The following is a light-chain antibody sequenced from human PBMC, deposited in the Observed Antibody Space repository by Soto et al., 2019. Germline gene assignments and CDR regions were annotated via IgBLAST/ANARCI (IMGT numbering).Light chain of an antibody. CDR3: HPSNTYTRA. J-gene: IGKJ2*01. V-gene: IGKV1-5*03. CDR2: KAS. CDR1: QSISNW. Sequence: DIQMTQSPSTLYASVVDRITITCRASQSISNWLAWYQQKPGKDPKHLIYKASSLQSGVPTRFSGSGPGTEFTLTISIVKPDNCATYYRHPSNTYTRAFVHETTLEI.